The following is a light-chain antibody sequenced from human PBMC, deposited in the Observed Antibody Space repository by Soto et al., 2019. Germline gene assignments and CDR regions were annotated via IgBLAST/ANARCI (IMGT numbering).Light chain of an antibody. CDR1: QSVRSN. CDR2: GAS. Sequence: VMTQSLATLSVSAGERVILSCRASQSVRSNLAWYQQKPGQAPRLPIYGASTRATGLPARFSGSGSGTDFTLTIGRLEPGDFAVYYCLHYGGSPLTFGHGTRLEVK. CDR3: LHYGGSPLT. V-gene: IGKV3-20*01. J-gene: IGKJ5*01.